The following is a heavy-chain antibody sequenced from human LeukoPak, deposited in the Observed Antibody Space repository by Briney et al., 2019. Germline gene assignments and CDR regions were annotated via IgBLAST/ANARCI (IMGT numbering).Heavy chain of an antibody. CDR2: IYYSGST. J-gene: IGHJ4*02. V-gene: IGHV4-39*01. Sequence: KPSETLSLTCTVSGGSISSSSYYWGWIRQPPGKGLEWIGSIYYSGSTYYNPSLKSRVTISVDTSKNQFSLKLSSVTAADTAVYYCARHPLWFGEFRVDYFDYWGQGTLVTVSS. CDR1: GGSISSSSYY. CDR3: ARHPLWFGEFRVDYFDY. D-gene: IGHD3-10*01.